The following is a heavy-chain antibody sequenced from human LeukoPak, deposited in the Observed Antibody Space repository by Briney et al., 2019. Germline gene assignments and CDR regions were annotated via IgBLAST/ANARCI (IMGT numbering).Heavy chain of an antibody. CDR2: IYYSGST. J-gene: IGHJ4*02. CDR1: GGSISSGDYY. CDR3: ATAPWDEYYGSGSYPDY. D-gene: IGHD3-10*01. V-gene: IGHV4-30-4*01. Sequence: SETLSLTCTVSGGSISSGDYYWSWIRQPPGKGLEWIGYIYYSGSTYYNPSLKSRVTISVDTSKNQFSLKLSSVTAADTAVYYCATAPWDEYYGSGSYPDYWGQGTLVTVSS.